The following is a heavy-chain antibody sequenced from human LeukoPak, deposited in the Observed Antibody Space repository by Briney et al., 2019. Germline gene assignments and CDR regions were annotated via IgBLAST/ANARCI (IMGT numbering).Heavy chain of an antibody. CDR3: VMDTFSSSAGVDY. J-gene: IGHJ4*02. D-gene: IGHD6-13*01. Sequence: GGSLRLSCAASGFTFSSYSMNWVRQAPGKGLEWVSSISSSSSYIYYADSVKGRFTISRDNAKNSLYLQMNSLRAKDTAVYYCVMDTFSSSAGVDYWGQGTLVTVSS. CDR1: GFTFSSYS. V-gene: IGHV3-21*01. CDR2: ISSSSSYI.